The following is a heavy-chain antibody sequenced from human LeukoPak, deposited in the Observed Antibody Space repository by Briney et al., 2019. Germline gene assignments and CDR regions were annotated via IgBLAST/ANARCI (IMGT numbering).Heavy chain of an antibody. V-gene: IGHV3-21*01. CDR2: ISSSSSYI. D-gene: IGHD2-21*02. CDR3: ARGTVVTAIRPHYFDY. CDR1: GFTFSSYS. Sequence: GGSLRLSCAASGFTFSSYSMNWVRQAPGKGLEWVSSISSSSSYIYYADSVKGRFTISRDNAKNSLYLQMNSLRAEDTAVYYCARGTVVTAIRPHYFDYWGQGTLVTVSS. J-gene: IGHJ4*02.